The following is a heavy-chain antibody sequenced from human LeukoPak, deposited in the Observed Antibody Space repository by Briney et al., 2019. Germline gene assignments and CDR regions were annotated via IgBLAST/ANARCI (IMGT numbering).Heavy chain of an antibody. J-gene: IGHJ4*02. CDR1: GYTFTTYD. Sequence: ASVKASCTASGYTFTTYDINWVRQAPGQGLEWMGWMNPNSGSSGYPQKFQGRVSMTRDTSISTAYMELSSLASEDTAVYYCARGATYNYGRATYLPHDFWGQGTLVTVSS. D-gene: IGHD5-18*01. CDR3: ARGATYNYGRATYLPHDF. V-gene: IGHV1-8*01. CDR2: MNPNSGSS.